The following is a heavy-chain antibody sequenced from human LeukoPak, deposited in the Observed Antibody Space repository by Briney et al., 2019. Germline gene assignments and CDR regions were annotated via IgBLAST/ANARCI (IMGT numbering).Heavy chain of an antibody. D-gene: IGHD1-14*01. CDR2: IRYDGSNK. CDR3: AKAGSETNYYYYMDV. V-gene: IGHV3-30*02. CDR1: GFTFSSYG. Sequence: PGGSLRLSCAASGFTFSSYGMHWVRQAPGKGLEWVAFIRYDGSNKYYADSVKGRFTISRDNSKNTLYLQMNSLRAEDTAVYYCAKAGSETNYYYYMDVWGKGTTVTISS. J-gene: IGHJ6*03.